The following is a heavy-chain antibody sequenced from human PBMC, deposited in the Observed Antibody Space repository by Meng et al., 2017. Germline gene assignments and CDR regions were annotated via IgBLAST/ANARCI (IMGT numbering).Heavy chain of an antibody. CDR1: GDSVSSNSAA. V-gene: IGHV6-1*01. J-gene: IGHJ4*02. Sequence: QIQLQESGPGLVKPSQTLSLICAISGDSVSSNSAAWNWIRQSPSRGLEWLGSAYYRSKWYHDYAESVKSRISIDPDTSKDQFTLQFRSVTPEDSAVYYCARGSYSFDSWGQRTLVTVSS. D-gene: IGHD1-26*01. CDR2: AYYRSKWYH. CDR3: ARGSYSFDS.